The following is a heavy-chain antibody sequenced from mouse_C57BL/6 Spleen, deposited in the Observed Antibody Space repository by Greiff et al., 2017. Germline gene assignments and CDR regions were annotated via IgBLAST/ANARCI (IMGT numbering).Heavy chain of an antibody. CDR1: GFTFSDYY. V-gene: IGHV5-16*01. CDR2: INYDGSST. Sequence: EVKLVESEGGLVQPGSSMKLSCTASGFTFSDYYMAWVRQVPEKGLEWVANINYDGSSTYYLDSLKSRFIISRDNAKNILYLQMSSLKSEDTATYYCAREKGYDYDWYFDVWGTGTTVTVSS. D-gene: IGHD2-4*01. CDR3: AREKGYDYDWYFDV. J-gene: IGHJ1*03.